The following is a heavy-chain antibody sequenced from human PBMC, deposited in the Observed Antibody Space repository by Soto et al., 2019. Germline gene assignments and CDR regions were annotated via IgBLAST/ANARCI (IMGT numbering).Heavy chain of an antibody. J-gene: IGHJ5*02. V-gene: IGHV4-31*03. Sequence: SETLSLTXTVSGGSISSGGYYWSWIRQHPGKGLEWIGYIYYSGTTYYNPSLKSRVTISVDTSKNQFSLKLSSVSAADTALYYCARCSLVVVPAPGFDPWGRGTLVTVSS. D-gene: IGHD2-2*01. CDR2: IYYSGTT. CDR1: GGSISSGGYY. CDR3: ARCSLVVVPAPGFDP.